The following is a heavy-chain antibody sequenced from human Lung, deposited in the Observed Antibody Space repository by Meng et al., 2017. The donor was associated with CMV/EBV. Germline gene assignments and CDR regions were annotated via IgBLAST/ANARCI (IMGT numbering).Heavy chain of an antibody. D-gene: IGHD2-15*01. CDR1: EFTLSPYG. V-gene: IGHV3-30*03. CDR3: ARAGDIVEVSDPLRQNYYYDGRDL. J-gene: IGHJ6*02. Sequence: GGSLRLSCTASEFTLSPYGLHWVRQAPGKGLEWVALISFDGRTKNNTDSVKGRFTTSRDSSKNTVYLHINSLRGEDTAVYYCARAGDIVEVSDPLRQNYYYDGRDLWGQGTTVTVSS. CDR2: ISFDGRTK.